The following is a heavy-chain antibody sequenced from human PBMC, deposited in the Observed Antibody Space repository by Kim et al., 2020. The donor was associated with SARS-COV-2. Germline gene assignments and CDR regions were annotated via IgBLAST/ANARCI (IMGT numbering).Heavy chain of an antibody. CDR2: INTNTGNP. CDR1: GYTFTSYA. J-gene: IGHJ5*02. D-gene: IGHD6-13*01. CDR3: ARDSSSWYWNWFDP. V-gene: IGHV7-4-1*02. Sequence: ASVKVSCKASGYTFTSYAMNWVRQAPGQGLEWMGWINTNTGNPTYAQGFTGRFVFSLDTSVSTEYLQISSLKAEDTAVYYCARDSSSWYWNWFDPWGQGTLVTVSS.